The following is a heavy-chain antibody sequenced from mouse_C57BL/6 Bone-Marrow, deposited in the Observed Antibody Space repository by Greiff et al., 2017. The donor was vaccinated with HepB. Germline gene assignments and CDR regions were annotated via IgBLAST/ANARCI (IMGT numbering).Heavy chain of an antibody. CDR1: GFNIKDDY. J-gene: IGHJ2*01. CDR3: TPYYYGSA. V-gene: IGHV14-4*01. D-gene: IGHD1-1*01. Sequence: VQLQQSGAELVRPGASVKLSCTASGFNIKDDYLHWVKQRPEQGLEWIGWIDPENGDTEYASKFQGKATITADTSSNTAYLQLSSLTSEDTAVYYCTPYYYGSAWCQGTTLTVSS. CDR2: IDPENGDT.